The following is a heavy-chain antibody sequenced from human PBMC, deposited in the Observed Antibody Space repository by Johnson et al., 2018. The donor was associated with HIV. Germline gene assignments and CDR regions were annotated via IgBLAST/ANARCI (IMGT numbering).Heavy chain of an antibody. V-gene: IGHV3-30*14. D-gene: IGHD3-10*01. Sequence: QVQLVESGGGVVQPGRSLRLSCAASGFTFSSYAMHWVRQAPGKGLEWVAVISYDGSDKYYVDSVKGRFTISRDNSKNSLFLQMNSLRAEDTAVYYCAGGYGSGSGDAFDIWGQGTMVTVSS. CDR1: GFTFSSYA. J-gene: IGHJ3*02. CDR3: AGGYGSGSGDAFDI. CDR2: ISYDGSDK.